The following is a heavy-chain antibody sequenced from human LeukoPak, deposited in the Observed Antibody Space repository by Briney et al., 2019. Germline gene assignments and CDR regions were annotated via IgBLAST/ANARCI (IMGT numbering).Heavy chain of an antibody. Sequence: PSQTLSLTCTVSGGSISSGDYYWSWIRQPPGKGLEYIGYIYYSGSTYYNPSLKSRVTISEDTSKNQFSLQLNSVTAAYTAVYYCARSYDPLYFDFWGQGTLVTVSS. CDR3: ARSYDPLYFDF. CDR2: IYYSGST. CDR1: GGSISSGDYY. J-gene: IGHJ4*02. V-gene: IGHV4-30-4*08. D-gene: IGHD3-3*01.